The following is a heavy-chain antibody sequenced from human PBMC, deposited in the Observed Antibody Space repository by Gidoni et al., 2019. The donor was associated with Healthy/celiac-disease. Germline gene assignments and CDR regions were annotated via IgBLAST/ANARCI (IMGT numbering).Heavy chain of an antibody. CDR1: GFTLDDYA. Sequence: EVQLVEYGGGLVQPGRSLRLFCAASGFTLDDYAMHWVRQDPGKGLEWVSGISWNSGSIGYADSVKGRFTISRDNAKNSLYLQMNSLRAEDTALYYCAKGTDTAMVTYFDYWGQGTLVTVSS. CDR3: AKGTDTAMVTYFDY. J-gene: IGHJ4*02. CDR2: ISWNSGSI. V-gene: IGHV3-9*01. D-gene: IGHD5-18*01.